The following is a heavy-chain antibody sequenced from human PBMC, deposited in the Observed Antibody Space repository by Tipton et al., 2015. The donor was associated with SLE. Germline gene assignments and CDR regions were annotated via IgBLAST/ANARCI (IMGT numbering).Heavy chain of an antibody. CDR3: ARGPDYSNYYFYRMDV. CDR2: IYHSGTT. D-gene: IGHD4-11*01. J-gene: IGHJ6*02. CDR1: GGSINSYNW. Sequence: TLSLTCAVSGGSINSYNWWTWVRQPPGKGLEWIGEIYHSGTTNYNPSLKSRITISLDKSNNHFSLRLSSLTAADTAVYYCARGPDYSNYYFYRMDVWGQGTTTTVSS. V-gene: IGHV4-4*02.